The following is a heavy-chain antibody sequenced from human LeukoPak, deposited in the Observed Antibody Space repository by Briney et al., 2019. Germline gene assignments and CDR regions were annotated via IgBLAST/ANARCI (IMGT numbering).Heavy chain of an antibody. D-gene: IGHD5-12*01. CDR3: ARLKWLRPRPYYFDY. Sequence: GESLKISCTVSGYSFSSYWIGWVRPVRGKGLGWMGMMYPGDSDTRYTPSFQGQVTISADKSIRTAYLQWSSLKASDTAMYYCARLKWLRPRPYYFDYWGQGTLVTVSS. CDR2: MYPGDSDT. CDR1: GYSFSSYW. J-gene: IGHJ4*02. V-gene: IGHV5-51*01.